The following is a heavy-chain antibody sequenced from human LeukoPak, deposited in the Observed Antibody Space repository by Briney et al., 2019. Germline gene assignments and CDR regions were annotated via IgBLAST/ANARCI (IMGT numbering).Heavy chain of an antibody. CDR3: AREAAAANFDY. CDR2: ISYDGSNE. D-gene: IGHD6-13*01. CDR1: GFTFSSYS. J-gene: IGHJ4*02. V-gene: IGHV3-30*04. Sequence: AGGSLRLSCAASGFTFSSYSMHWVRQAPGKGLEWVAVISYDGSNEYYADSVKGRFTISRDNSKNTLYLQMNSLRAEDTAVYYCAREAAAANFDYWGQGTLVTVSS.